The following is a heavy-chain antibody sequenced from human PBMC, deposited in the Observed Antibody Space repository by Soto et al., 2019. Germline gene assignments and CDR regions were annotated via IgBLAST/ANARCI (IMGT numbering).Heavy chain of an antibody. Sequence: PSETLSLTCTVSGGSISSGDYYWSWIRQPPGKGLEWIGYIYYSGSTYYNPSLKSRVTISVDTSKNQFSLKLSSVTAADTAVYYCARERGATGFDYWGQGTLVTVSS. CDR1: GGSISSGDYY. CDR2: IYYSGST. V-gene: IGHV4-30-4*01. J-gene: IGHJ4*02. CDR3: ARERGATGFDY. D-gene: IGHD1-26*01.